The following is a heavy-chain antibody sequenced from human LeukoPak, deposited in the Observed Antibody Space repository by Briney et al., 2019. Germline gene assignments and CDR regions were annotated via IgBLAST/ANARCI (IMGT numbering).Heavy chain of an antibody. V-gene: IGHV7-4-1*02. CDR3: AEGDERGVAGSFAFDI. J-gene: IGHJ3*02. CDR1: GGTFSSYA. D-gene: IGHD6-19*01. CDR2: INTNTGNP. Sequence: GASVKVSCKASGGTFSSYAISWVRQAPGQGLEWMGWINTNTGNPTYAQGFTGRFVFSLDTSVSTAYLQISSLKAEDTAVHYCAEGDERGVAGSFAFDIWGQGTMVTVSS.